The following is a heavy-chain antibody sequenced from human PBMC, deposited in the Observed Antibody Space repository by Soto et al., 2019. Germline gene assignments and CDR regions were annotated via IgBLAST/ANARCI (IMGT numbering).Heavy chain of an antibody. CDR2: IYYSGTT. J-gene: IGHJ4*02. D-gene: IGHD3-10*01. CDR1: GGSITSSSFY. V-gene: IGHV4-39*02. Sequence: SGPGLVKPSETLSLTCTVSGGSITSSSFYWGWIRQPPGKGLEWIGIIYYSGTTYYNPSLKSRVTISVDTSKNHLSLKLTSVTAADTAVYYCARRTYGSGNDWGQGTLVTVSS. CDR3: ARRTYGSGND.